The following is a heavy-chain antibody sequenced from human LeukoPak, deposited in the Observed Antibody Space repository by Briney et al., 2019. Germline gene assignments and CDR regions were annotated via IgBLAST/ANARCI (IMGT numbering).Heavy chain of an antibody. CDR1: GFTFSSCA. CDR3: ARESTYSSSWYGVGYYYGMDV. Sequence: GGSLRLFCAASGFTFSSCAMHWVRQAPGKGLEWVAVISYDGSNKYYADSVKGRFTISRDNSKNTLYLQMNSLRAEDTAVYYCARESTYSSSWYGVGYYYGMDVWGQGTTVTVSS. J-gene: IGHJ6*02. D-gene: IGHD6-13*01. CDR2: ISYDGSNK. V-gene: IGHV3-30-3*01.